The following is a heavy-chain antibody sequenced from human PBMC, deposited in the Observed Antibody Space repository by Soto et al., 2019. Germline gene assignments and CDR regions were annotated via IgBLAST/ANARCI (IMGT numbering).Heavy chain of an antibody. CDR3: AKEQGPTNYDSSGYYPYNWFDP. CDR2: ISGSGGST. D-gene: IGHD3-22*01. CDR1: GFTFSSYA. J-gene: IGHJ5*02. Sequence: PGGSLRLSCAASGFTFSSYAMSWVRQAPGKGLEWVSAISGSGGSTYYADSVKGRFTISRDNSKNTLYLQMNSLRAEDTAVYYCAKEQGPTNYDSSGYYPYNWFDPWRQGTLVTVSS. V-gene: IGHV3-23*01.